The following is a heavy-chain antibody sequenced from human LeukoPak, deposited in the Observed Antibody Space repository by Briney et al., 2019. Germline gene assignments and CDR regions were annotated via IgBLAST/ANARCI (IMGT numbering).Heavy chain of an antibody. CDR2: IYYSGST. CDR3: ARVYSSSWYVGLYYFDY. CDR1: GGSISSYY. J-gene: IGHJ4*02. Sequence: PSETLSLTCTVSGGSISSYYWSWIRQPPGKGLEWIGYIYYSGSTNYNPSLKSRVTISVDTSKNQFSLKLSSVTAADTAVYYCARVYSSSWYVGLYYFDYWGQGTLVTVSS. D-gene: IGHD6-13*01. V-gene: IGHV4-59*01.